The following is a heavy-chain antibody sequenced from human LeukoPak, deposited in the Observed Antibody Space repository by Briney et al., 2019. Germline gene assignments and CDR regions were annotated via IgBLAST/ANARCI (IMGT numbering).Heavy chain of an antibody. CDR3: ARASHDYGEYSHFDY. V-gene: IGHV4-4*02. CDR1: GGSISSSNW. J-gene: IGHJ4*02. Sequence: SETLSLTCGVSGGSISSSNWWRWVRQPPGKGLEWIGEIYRSGSTNYNPSLRSRVTISVDKSKNQFSLKLSSVTAEDTAVYYCARASHDYGEYSHFDYWGQGTLVTVSS. D-gene: IGHD4-17*01. CDR2: IYRSGST.